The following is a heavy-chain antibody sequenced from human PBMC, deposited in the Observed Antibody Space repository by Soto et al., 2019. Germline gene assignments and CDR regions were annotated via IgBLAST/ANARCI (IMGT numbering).Heavy chain of an antibody. CDR3: AKDRSITIFGVVILDFDY. CDR2: ISYDGSNK. D-gene: IGHD3-3*01. CDR1: GFTFSSHG. J-gene: IGHJ4*02. Sequence: GGSLRLSCAASGFTFSSHGMHWVRQAPGKGLEWVAVISYDGSNKYYADSVKGRFTISRDNSKNTLYLQMNSLRAEDTAVYYCAKDRSITIFGVVILDFDYWGQGTLVTVSS. V-gene: IGHV3-30*18.